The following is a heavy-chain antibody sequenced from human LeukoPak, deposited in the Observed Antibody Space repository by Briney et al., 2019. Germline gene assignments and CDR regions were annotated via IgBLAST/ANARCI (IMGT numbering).Heavy chain of an antibody. CDR2: INPNSGGT. CDR1: GYTFTGYY. D-gene: IGHD6-19*01. CDR3: ARDGIAVAGTTDRYNWFDP. Sequence: GASVKVSCKASGYTFTGYYMHWVRQAPGQGLEWMGWINPNSGGTNYAQKFQGWVTMTRDTSISTAYMELSRLRSDDTAVYYCARDGIAVAGTTDRYNWFDPWGQGTLVTVSS. V-gene: IGHV1-2*04. J-gene: IGHJ5*02.